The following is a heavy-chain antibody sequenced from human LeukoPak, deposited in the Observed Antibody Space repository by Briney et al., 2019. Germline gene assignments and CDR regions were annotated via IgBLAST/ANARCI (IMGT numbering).Heavy chain of an antibody. Sequence: GVSLRLSCAASGFTFSSYEMNWVRQAPGKGREWLSYINHNGNTIFYADSVKGRFTISRDNAKNSLYLQMNSLRADDMAVYYCARDVYYGSGSYSNDAFDIWGQGTMVTVCS. D-gene: IGHD3-10*01. CDR1: GFTFSSYE. V-gene: IGHV3-48*03. CDR3: ARDVYYGSGSYSNDAFDI. J-gene: IGHJ3*02. CDR2: INHNGNTI.